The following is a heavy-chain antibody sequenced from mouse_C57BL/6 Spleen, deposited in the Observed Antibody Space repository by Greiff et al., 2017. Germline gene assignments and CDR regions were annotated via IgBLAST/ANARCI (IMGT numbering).Heavy chain of an antibody. CDR1: GFNIKDYY. V-gene: IGHV14-2*01. Sequence: VQLQPSGAELVKPGASVKLSCTASGFNIKDYYMHWVKQRTEQGLEWIGRIDPEDGETKYAPKFQGKATITADTSSNPTYLQLSSLTSEDTAVYYCAFYYGSSDGYFDYWGQGTTLTVSS. CDR3: AFYYGSSDGYFDY. J-gene: IGHJ2*01. D-gene: IGHD1-1*01. CDR2: IDPEDGET.